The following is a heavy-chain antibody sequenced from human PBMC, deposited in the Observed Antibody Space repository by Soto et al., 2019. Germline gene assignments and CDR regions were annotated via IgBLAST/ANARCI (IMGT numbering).Heavy chain of an antibody. CDR3: ARDPTRDYGDYGYFDY. Sequence: ASVKVSCKASGYTFTSYGISWVRQAPGQGLEWMGWISAYNGNTNYAQKLQGRVTMPTDTSTSTAYMELRSLRSDDTAVYYCARDPTRDYGDYGYFDYWGQGTLVTVSS. J-gene: IGHJ4*02. CDR1: GYTFTSYG. V-gene: IGHV1-18*01. CDR2: ISAYNGNT. D-gene: IGHD4-17*01.